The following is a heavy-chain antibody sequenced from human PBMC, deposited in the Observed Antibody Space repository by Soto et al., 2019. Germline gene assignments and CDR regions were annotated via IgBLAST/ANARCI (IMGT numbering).Heavy chain of an antibody. D-gene: IGHD3-22*01. CDR2: VYHSGST. V-gene: IGHV4-59*12. Sequence: ASDTLSLTCTVSGDSISTYYWTWIRQPPGKGLEWIGFVYHSGSTYYNPSLKSRVTISVDRSKNQFSLKLSSVTAADTAVYYCARYDSSGSNWFDPWGQGTLVTVSS. J-gene: IGHJ5*02. CDR1: GDSISTYY. CDR3: ARYDSSGSNWFDP.